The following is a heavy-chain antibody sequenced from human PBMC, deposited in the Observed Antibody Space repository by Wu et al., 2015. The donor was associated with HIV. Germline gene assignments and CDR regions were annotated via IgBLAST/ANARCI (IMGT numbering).Heavy chain of an antibody. CDR2: INPQKADT. V-gene: IGHV1-2*02. J-gene: IGHJ4*02. Sequence: VQLVQSGAELKRPGASVKVSCATSGYTFTNYYTHWVRQAPGQRLEWMGWINPQKADTNYAQKFHDRVTMTTDTSTNTAYMELTSLTSDDTAIYFCVRDAGPVDFDYWGQGTLVTVSS. D-gene: IGHD2-2*01. CDR3: VRDAGPVDFDY. CDR1: GYTFTNYY.